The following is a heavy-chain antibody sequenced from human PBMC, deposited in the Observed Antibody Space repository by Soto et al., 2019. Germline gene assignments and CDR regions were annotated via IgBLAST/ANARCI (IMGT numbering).Heavy chain of an antibody. CDR2: IYYSGST. Sequence: SETLSLTCTVSGGSISSGDYYWSWIRQPPGKGLEWIGYIYYSGSTYYNPSLKSRVTISVDTSKNQFSLKLSSVTAADTAVYYCARDFLKKYSGSYQIYYYYGMDVWGQGTTVTVSS. J-gene: IGHJ6*02. D-gene: IGHD1-26*01. V-gene: IGHV4-30-4*01. CDR1: GGSISSGDYY. CDR3: ARDFLKKYSGSYQIYYYYGMDV.